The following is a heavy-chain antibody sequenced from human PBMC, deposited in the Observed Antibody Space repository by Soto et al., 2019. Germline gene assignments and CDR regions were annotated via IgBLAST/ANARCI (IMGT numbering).Heavy chain of an antibody. D-gene: IGHD6-6*01. V-gene: IGHV4-31*03. CDR3: ARGGSIAAPFDP. CDR2: ISYSGST. Sequence: QVQLQESGPGLVKPSQTLSLTCTVSGGSISSGGYYWRWIRQHPGKGLEWIGYISYSGSTYYNPSLKSRVTISVDTSKNQFSLKLSSVTAADTAVYYCARGGSIAAPFDPWGQGTLVTVSS. CDR1: GGSISSGGYY. J-gene: IGHJ5*02.